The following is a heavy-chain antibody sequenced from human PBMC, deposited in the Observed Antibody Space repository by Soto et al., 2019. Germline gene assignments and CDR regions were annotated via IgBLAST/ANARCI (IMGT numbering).Heavy chain of an antibody. CDR2: IWYDGSNK. Sequence: QVQLVESGGGVVQPGRSLRLSCAASGFTFSSYGMHWVRQAPGKGLEWVAVIWYDGSNKYYADSVKGRFTISRDNSKNTLYLQMNSLRAEDTAVYYCAAYYDFWSGYYTFDYWGQGTLVTVSS. J-gene: IGHJ4*02. CDR1: GFTFSSYG. V-gene: IGHV3-33*01. D-gene: IGHD3-3*01. CDR3: AAYYDFWSGYYTFDY.